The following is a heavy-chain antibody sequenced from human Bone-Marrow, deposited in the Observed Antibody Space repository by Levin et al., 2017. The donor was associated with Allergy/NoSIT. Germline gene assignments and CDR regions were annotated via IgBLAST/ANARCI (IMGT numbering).Heavy chain of an antibody. CDR1: GFTLGSYT. CDR2: ISTTSSYI. J-gene: IGHJ4*02. Sequence: PGESLKISCVASGFTLGSYTMNWVRQAPGKGLEWVSSISTTSSYIYYGDSVKGRFTISRDNAQNSVYLDMDSLRAEDTAVYYCARLACSSATCYAEDHWGQGTRVTVSS. D-gene: IGHD2-2*01. V-gene: IGHV3-21*01. CDR3: ARLACSSATCYAEDH.